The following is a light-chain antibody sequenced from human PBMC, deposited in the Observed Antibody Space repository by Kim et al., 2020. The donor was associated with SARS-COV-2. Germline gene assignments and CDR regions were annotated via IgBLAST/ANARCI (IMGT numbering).Light chain of an antibody. CDR1: QNINSH. Sequence: DIQMTQSPSSLSASVGDRVTITCRTSQNINSHLNWYHQKPGRAHKLLIYAASTLQGGVPSRFSGSGSETDFTLTISSLQPEDFATYFCQQTYISPFTYGPGTKVDIK. V-gene: IGKV1-39*01. J-gene: IGKJ3*01. CDR3: QQTYISPFT. CDR2: AAS.